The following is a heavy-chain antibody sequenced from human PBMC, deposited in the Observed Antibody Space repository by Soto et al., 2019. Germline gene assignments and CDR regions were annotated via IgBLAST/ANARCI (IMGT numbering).Heavy chain of an antibody. D-gene: IGHD2-2*02. V-gene: IGHV1-8*01. CDR3: ARDVFIPYGMDV. CDR1: GYTFTSYD. CDR2: MNPNSGNT. Sequence: ASVKVSCKASGYTFTSYDINWVRQATGQGLEWMGWMNPNSGNTGYAQKFQGRVTMTRNTSISTAYMELRSLRSDDTAVYYCARDVFIPYGMDVWGQGTTVTVSS. J-gene: IGHJ6*02.